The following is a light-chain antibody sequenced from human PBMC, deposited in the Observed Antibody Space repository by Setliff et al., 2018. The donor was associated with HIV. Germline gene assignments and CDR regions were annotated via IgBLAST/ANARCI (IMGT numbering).Light chain of an antibody. J-gene: IGLJ3*02. CDR1: SSDVGDYNY. Sequence: QSVLTQPASVSGSPGQSITISCTGTSSDVGDYNYVSWSQQHPGKAPKLMIYDVSKRPSGVSNRFSGAKSGNTASLTISGLQAEDEADYYCSSYADSNTMWVFGGGTKVTVL. CDR3: SSYADSNTMWV. V-gene: IGLV2-14*01. CDR2: DVS.